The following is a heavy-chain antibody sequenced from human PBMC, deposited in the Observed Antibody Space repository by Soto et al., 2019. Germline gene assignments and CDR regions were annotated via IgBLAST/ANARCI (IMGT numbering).Heavy chain of an antibody. V-gene: IGHV1-18*01. CDR3: ARSWVTGKGGIDV. Sequence: ASVKVSCKASGYTFTSYGLSWVRQAPGQGLEWMGWINGYTGNTNYAQKFQGRVTMTTDTSTNTAYLDLWTLISDDTAVYYCARSWVTGKGGIDVWGQGTTVTVSS. CDR1: GYTFTSYG. CDR2: INGYTGNT. D-gene: IGHD3-16*01. J-gene: IGHJ6*02.